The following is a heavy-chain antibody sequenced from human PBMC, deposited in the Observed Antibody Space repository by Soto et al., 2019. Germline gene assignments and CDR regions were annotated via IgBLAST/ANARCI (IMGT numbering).Heavy chain of an antibody. D-gene: IGHD2-15*01. Sequence: GASVKVSCKASGYTFTSYCISWVRQAPGQGLEWMGWISAYNGNTNYAQKLQGRVTMTTDTSTSTAYMELRSLRSDDTAVYYCARGEYCSGGSCYSVNWFDPWGQGTLVTVSS. V-gene: IGHV1-18*01. J-gene: IGHJ5*02. CDR2: ISAYNGNT. CDR1: GYTFTSYC. CDR3: ARGEYCSGGSCYSVNWFDP.